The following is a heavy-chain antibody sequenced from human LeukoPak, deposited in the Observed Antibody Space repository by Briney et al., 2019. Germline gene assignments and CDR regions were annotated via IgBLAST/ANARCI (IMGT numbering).Heavy chain of an antibody. V-gene: IGHV4-34*01. D-gene: IGHD3-3*01. CDR2: INHSGST. CDR1: GGSFSGYY. CDR3: ARADYDFWSGYFY. J-gene: IGHJ4*02. Sequence: PSETLSHTXAVYGGSFSGYYWSWIRQPPGKGLEWIGEINHSGSTNYNPSLKSRVTISVDTSKNQFSLKLSSVTAADTAVYYCARADYDFWSGYFYWGQGTLVTVSS.